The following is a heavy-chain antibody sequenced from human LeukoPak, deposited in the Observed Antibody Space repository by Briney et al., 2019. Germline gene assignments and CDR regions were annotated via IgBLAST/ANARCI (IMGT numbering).Heavy chain of an antibody. CDR1: GGSISSTSHY. CDR2: IYYSGST. CDR3: ASHESIVMVVAARGFDY. J-gene: IGHJ4*02. D-gene: IGHD2-15*01. V-gene: IGHV4-39*01. Sequence: PSETLSLTCTVSGGSISSTSHYWGWIRQPPGKGLECIGSIYYSGSTSYNPSLKSRVTISVDTSKNQFSLKLSSVTAADTAVYYCASHESIVMVVAARGFDYWGQGTLVTVSS.